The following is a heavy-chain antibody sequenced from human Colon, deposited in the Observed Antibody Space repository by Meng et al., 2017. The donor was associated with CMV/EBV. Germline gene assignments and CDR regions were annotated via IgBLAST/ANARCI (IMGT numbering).Heavy chain of an antibody. CDR1: GFTYRGNA. D-gene: IGHD1-26*01. Sequence: CGFTYRGNALHWGRKAPGKGLGGVAVISEDGKRKYYADAVKGRFTISRDNSKNTLYLQMDSLRLEDTAVYHCARDIYSDGTVGSPDYWGQGTLVTVSS. CDR3: ARDIYSDGTVGSPDY. V-gene: IGHV3-30*04. CDR2: ISEDGKRK. J-gene: IGHJ4*02.